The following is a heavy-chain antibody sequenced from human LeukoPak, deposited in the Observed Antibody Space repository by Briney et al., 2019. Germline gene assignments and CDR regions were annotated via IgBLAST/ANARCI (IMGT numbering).Heavy chain of an antibody. J-gene: IGHJ4*02. CDR3: ASRGYDSSGYHRDY. V-gene: IGHV4-39*01. Sequence: SETLSLTCTVSGGSISSSSYSWGWIRQPPGKGLEWIGSIYYSGSTYYNPSLKSRVTISVDTSKNQFSLKLSSVTAADTAVYYCASRGYDSSGYHRDYWGQGTLVTVSS. CDR2: IYYSGST. D-gene: IGHD3-22*01. CDR1: GGSISSSSYS.